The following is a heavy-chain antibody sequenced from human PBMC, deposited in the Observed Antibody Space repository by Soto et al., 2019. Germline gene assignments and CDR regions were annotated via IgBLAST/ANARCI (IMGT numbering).Heavy chain of an antibody. J-gene: IGHJ4*02. V-gene: IGHV4-30-2*01. Sequence: PSETLSLTCAVSGGSISSGGYSWSWIRQPPGKGLEWIGYIYHGGSTYYNPSLKGRVTISADTSETQFSLKLNSVSAADTAVYYCARGPSGDKVDYWGPGIQVTVSS. D-gene: IGHD7-27*01. CDR1: GGSISSGGYS. CDR2: IYHGGST. CDR3: ARGPSGDKVDY.